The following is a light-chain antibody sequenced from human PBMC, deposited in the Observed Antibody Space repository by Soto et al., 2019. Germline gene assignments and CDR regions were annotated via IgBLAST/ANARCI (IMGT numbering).Light chain of an antibody. CDR1: HSVGSY. V-gene: IGKV3-11*01. CDR2: DAS. Sequence: EIVLTQSPATLSLSPGERATLSCRASHSVGSYLTWYQLKPGQAPRVLIYDASNRATGIPARFSGSGSGTDFSLIVNSLEPEDSAVYYCQHRYNWPYTFGQGTNLEI. CDR3: QHRYNWPYT. J-gene: IGKJ2*01.